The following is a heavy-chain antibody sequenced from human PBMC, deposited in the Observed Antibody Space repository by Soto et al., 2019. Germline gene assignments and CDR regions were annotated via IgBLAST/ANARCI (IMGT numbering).Heavy chain of an antibody. Sequence: GASVKVSCKASGYTFTSYAMHWVRQAPGQRLEWMGWINAGNGNTKYSQKFQGRVTITRDTSASTAYKELSSLRSEDTAVYYCARADYYDSSGYYYFDYWGQGTLVTVSS. J-gene: IGHJ4*02. CDR1: GYTFTSYA. CDR3: ARADYYDSSGYYYFDY. D-gene: IGHD3-22*01. CDR2: INAGNGNT. V-gene: IGHV1-3*01.